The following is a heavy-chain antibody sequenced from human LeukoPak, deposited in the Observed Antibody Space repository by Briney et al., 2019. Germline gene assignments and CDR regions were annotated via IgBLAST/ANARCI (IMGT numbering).Heavy chain of an antibody. V-gene: IGHV3-7*01. CDR1: GFTFSSYW. Sequence: HPGGSLRLSCAASGFTFSSYWMTWVRQAPGKGLEWVANINPDGSGKDYVDSVKGRFTISRENAKSSLYLQINSLRAEDTAVYYCARHENWNFPYWGQGTLVTVSS. D-gene: IGHD1-7*01. J-gene: IGHJ4*02. CDR2: INPDGSGK. CDR3: ARHENWNFPY.